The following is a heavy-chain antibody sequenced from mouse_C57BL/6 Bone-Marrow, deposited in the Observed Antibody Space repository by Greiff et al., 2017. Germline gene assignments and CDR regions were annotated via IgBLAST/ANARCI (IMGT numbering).Heavy chain of an antibody. CDR2: LYPRDGSN. D-gene: IGHD1-1*01. V-gene: IGHV1-85*01. J-gene: IGHJ3*01. CDR3: ARGHYGRVFAY. Sequence: QVQLQQSGPELVKPGASVKLSCKASGYTFTSYDINWVKQRPGQGLAWMGWLYPRDGSNKYNEKFKGKATLTVDTSSSTAYMELHILTSEDAAVYFCARGHYGRVFAYWGQGTLVTVSA. CDR1: GYTFTSYD.